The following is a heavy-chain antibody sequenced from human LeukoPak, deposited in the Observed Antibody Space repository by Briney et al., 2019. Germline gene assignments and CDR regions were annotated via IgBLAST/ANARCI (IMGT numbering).Heavy chain of an antibody. CDR1: GFTFSSYA. J-gene: IGHJ4*02. CDR3: SCGLRYY. D-gene: IGHD2-21*01. CDR2: ISYDGSNK. V-gene: IGHV3-30*04. Sequence: GRSLRLSCVASGFTFSSYAMHWVRQAPGKGLEWVAVISYDGSNKYYADSVKGRFTISRDNSKNTLYLQMNSLRAEDTAVYYCSCGLRYYWGQGTLVTVSS.